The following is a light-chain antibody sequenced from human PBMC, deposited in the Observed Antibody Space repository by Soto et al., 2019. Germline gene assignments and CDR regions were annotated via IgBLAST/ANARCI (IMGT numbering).Light chain of an antibody. J-gene: IGKJ4*01. CDR1: QIVSNNY. Sequence: VLTQSPGTLSSSPGGRVSLSCRASQIVSNNYLAWYQQKSGQAPRLLIFGASNRATGIPDRFSGSGSGTDFTLTISGLEPEDFAVYFCHQYSGSVLTFGGGTKV. V-gene: IGKV3-20*01. CDR3: HQYSGSVLT. CDR2: GAS.